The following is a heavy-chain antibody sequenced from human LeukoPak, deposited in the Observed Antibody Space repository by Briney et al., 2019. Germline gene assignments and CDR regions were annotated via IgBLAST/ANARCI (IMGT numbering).Heavy chain of an antibody. CDR1: GFTFSTYS. Sequence: PGGSLRLSCTASGFTFSTYSIKWVRQAPGKGLEWVSHIGGSGSFIYYADSVKGRFTISRDNAKNSVYLQMNSLRAEDTAVYFCARLLATWDYYYMDVWGKGTMVTVSS. CDR3: ARLLATWDYYYMDV. CDR2: IGGSGSFI. D-gene: IGHD1-26*01. J-gene: IGHJ6*03. V-gene: IGHV3-48*01.